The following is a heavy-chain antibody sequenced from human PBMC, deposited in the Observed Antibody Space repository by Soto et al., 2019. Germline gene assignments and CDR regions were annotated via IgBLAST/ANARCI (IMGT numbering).Heavy chain of an antibody. CDR3: AKSPGMYYYDSSGYYHYDY. CDR2: ISGSGVST. V-gene: IGHV3-23*01. D-gene: IGHD3-22*01. J-gene: IGHJ4*02. CDR1: GFTFSSYA. Sequence: GGSLRLSCAASGFTFSSYAMSWVRQAPGKGLEWVSAISGSGVSTYYADSVKGRFTISRDNSKNTLYLQMNSLRAEDTAVYYCAKSPGMYYYDSSGYYHYDYWGQGTLVT.